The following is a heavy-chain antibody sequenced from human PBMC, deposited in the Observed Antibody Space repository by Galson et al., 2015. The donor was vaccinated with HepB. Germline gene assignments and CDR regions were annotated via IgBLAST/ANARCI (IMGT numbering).Heavy chain of an antibody. CDR2: ITYGGTNK. V-gene: IGHV3-30*04. CDR3: VKGGGYSAIRGRGGFDS. CDR1: GFTFNSYA. J-gene: IGHJ4*02. D-gene: IGHD5-12*01. Sequence: SLRLSCAASGFTFNSYAMNWVRQAPGKGLQWVAVITYGGTNKYYAGSVKGRFTISRDNSGNTLFLHMNSLRLEDTALYYCVKGGGYSAIRGRGGFDSWGQGALVTVSS.